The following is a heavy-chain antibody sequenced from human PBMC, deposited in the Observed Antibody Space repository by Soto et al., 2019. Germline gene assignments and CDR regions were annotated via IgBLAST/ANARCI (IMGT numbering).Heavy chain of an antibody. J-gene: IGHJ4*02. CDR3: ASTNYYDSSGSSDY. CDR1: GFTFSDYY. V-gene: IGHV3-11*01. Sequence: PGGSLRLSCAASGFTFSDYYMSWIRQAPGKGLEWVSYISSSGSTIYYADSVKGRFTISRDNAKNSLYLQMNSLRAEDTAVYYCASTNYYDSSGSSDYWGQGTLVTVSS. CDR2: ISSSGSTI. D-gene: IGHD3-22*01.